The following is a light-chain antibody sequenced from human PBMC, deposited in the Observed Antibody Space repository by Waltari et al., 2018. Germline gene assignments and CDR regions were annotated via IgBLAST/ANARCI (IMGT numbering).Light chain of an antibody. CDR2: DAS. Sequence: AIQLTQSPSSLSASVGDRVTITCRASQGISSALACYQQKPGKAPKLLIYDASSLESGVPSRFSGSGSGTDFTLTISSLQPEDFATYYCQQFNSYPLTFGPGTKVDIK. CDR3: QQFNSYPLT. J-gene: IGKJ3*01. CDR1: QGISSA. V-gene: IGKV1-13*02.